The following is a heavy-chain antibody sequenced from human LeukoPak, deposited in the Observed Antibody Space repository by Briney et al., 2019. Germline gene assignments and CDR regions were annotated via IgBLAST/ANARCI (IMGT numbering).Heavy chain of an antibody. Sequence: PSETLPLTCTVSGGSISSSSYYWGWIRQPPEKGVEWIGSIYNSGSTYYNPSLKSRVTISVDTSKNQFSLKLSSVTAADTAVYYCARQGDGYHYMDVWGKGTTVTVSS. J-gene: IGHJ6*03. CDR2: IYNSGST. CDR1: GGSISSSSYY. V-gene: IGHV4-39*01. CDR3: ARQGDGYHYMDV. D-gene: IGHD3-10*01.